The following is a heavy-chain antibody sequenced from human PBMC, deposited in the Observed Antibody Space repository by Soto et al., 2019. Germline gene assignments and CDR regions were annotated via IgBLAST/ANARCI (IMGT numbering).Heavy chain of an antibody. J-gene: IGHJ3*02. V-gene: IGHV4-31*03. CDR2: IFHTGTT. CDR1: GGSFTSSAYY. CDR3: ARRLRTTCGNLDI. D-gene: IGHD1-26*01. Sequence: QVHLQESGPGLVKPSQTLSLTCTVSGGSFTSSAYYWSWIRQLPGKGLEWIGDIFHTGTTNYKPSRKSRVTISIERSDNQLSLELRSVTAAETAVYHCARRLRTTCGNLDIGGQGTMVAVSS.